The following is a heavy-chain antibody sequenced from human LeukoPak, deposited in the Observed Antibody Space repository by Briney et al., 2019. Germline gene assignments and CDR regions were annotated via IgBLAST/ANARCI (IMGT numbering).Heavy chain of an antibody. CDR1: GGSFSGYY. J-gene: IGHJ4*02. CDR2: INHSGRT. D-gene: IGHD5-18*01. Sequence: KPSETLSLTCAVYGGSFSGYYWSWLRQPPGKGLEWVGEINHSGRTNYNPSLNSRVTISVDTSKNQFSLKLSSVTAADTAVYYCARGGYSYGYDYWGQGTLVTVSS. V-gene: IGHV4-34*01. CDR3: ARGGYSYGYDY.